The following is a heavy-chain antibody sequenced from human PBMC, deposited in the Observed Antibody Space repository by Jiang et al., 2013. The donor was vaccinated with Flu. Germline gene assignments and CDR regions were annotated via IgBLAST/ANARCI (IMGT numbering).Heavy chain of an antibody. CDR1: ISSYY. V-gene: IGHV4-59*01. Sequence: ISSYYWSWIRQPPGKGLEWIGYIYYSGSTNYNPSLKSRVTISVDTSKNQFSLKLSSVTAADTAVYYCARATPLRVTFGGVIVYYFDYWGQGTLVTVSS. CDR3: ARATPLRVTFGGVIVYYFDY. J-gene: IGHJ4*02. CDR2: IYYSGST. D-gene: IGHD3-16*02.